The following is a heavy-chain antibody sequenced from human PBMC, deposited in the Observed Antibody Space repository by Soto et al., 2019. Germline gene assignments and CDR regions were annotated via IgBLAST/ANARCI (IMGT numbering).Heavy chain of an antibody. D-gene: IGHD2-21*01. Sequence: QVQLMEYGGGVVQPGGSLRLYYVTSGFTFCRYSMYWFRQAPGKGLEWVAVTSSDGGTKFYADTVKGRFTVSRDNSKNTLYLQMNSLRAEDTAVYYCAREVVLTEWYFDNWGQGILVTVSS. V-gene: IGHV3-30-3*01. CDR1: GFTFCRYS. CDR2: TSSDGGTK. CDR3: AREVVLTEWYFDN. J-gene: IGHJ4*02.